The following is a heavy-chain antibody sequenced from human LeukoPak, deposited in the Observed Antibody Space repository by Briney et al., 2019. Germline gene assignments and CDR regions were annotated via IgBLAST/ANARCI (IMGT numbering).Heavy chain of an antibody. CDR3: AKLSGLEGTIAAAGHNRAFDI. CDR2: ISYDGSNK. J-gene: IGHJ3*02. V-gene: IGHV3-30*18. D-gene: IGHD6-13*01. CDR1: GFTFSDYY. Sequence: GGSLRLSCAASGFTFSDYYMSWIRQAPGKGLEWVAVISYDGSNKYYADSVKGRFTISRDNSKNTLYLQMNSLRAEDTAVYYCAKLSGLEGTIAAAGHNRAFDIWGQGTMVTVSS.